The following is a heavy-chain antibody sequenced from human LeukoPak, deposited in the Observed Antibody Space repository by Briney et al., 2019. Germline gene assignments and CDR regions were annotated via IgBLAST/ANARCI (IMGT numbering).Heavy chain of an antibody. V-gene: IGHV4-59*12. D-gene: IGHD2-21*02. Sequence: PSETLSLTCTVSGGSISNYYWSWIRQPPGKGLEWIGYIYYSGSTNYNPSLKSRVTVSLDTSKNQFSLKLSSVTAADTAVYYCARSMFGDYYFDYWGRGTLVTVSS. CDR1: GGSISNYY. J-gene: IGHJ4*02. CDR3: ARSMFGDYYFDY. CDR2: IYYSGST.